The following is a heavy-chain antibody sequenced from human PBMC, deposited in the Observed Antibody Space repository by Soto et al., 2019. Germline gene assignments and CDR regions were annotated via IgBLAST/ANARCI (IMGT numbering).Heavy chain of an antibody. J-gene: IGHJ4*02. Sequence: SETLSLTCTVSGGSISDYYWGWFRQPPGKGLEWIGYIYYGWNTNYNPSLKSRVTISVDTSKNQFSLKLSSVTAADTAVYYCARDVSEGGYWVYWGQGTLVTVSS. CDR1: GGSISDYY. V-gene: IGHV4-59*12. CDR3: ARDVSEGGYWVY. D-gene: IGHD3-22*01. CDR2: IYYGWNT.